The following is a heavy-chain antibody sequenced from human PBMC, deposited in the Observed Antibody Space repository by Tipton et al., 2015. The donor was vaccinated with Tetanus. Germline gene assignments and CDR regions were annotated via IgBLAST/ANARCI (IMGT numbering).Heavy chain of an antibody. CDR3: ARAAYSSTPDH. V-gene: IGHV3-48*02. CDR2: IGPSSTTI. Sequence: SLRLSCAASGFIFSSCGMSWVRQAPGKGLEWVLYIGPSSTTIYYADFVKGRFTISRDNAQNSLYLQMNSLGDEDTAVYYCARAAYSSTPDHWGQGTLVTVSS. CDR1: GFIFSSCG. D-gene: IGHD6-13*01. J-gene: IGHJ4*02.